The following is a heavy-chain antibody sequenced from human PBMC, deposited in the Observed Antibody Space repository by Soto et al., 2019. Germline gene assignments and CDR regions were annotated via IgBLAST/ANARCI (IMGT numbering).Heavy chain of an antibody. J-gene: IGHJ4*02. CDR1: GFPFSYAW. D-gene: IGHD3-16*01. CDR3: TIYDYIWGNSLTRCAY. CDR2: IKSDTDGGTT. V-gene: IGHV3-15*01. Sequence: EVQLVESGGGLVKPGGSLRLSCAASGFPFSYAWMSWVRQAPGEGLEWVARIKSDTDGGTTDYAAPVEGRFTISRDDSKNALALQMNNLKPEDTAVYYRTIYDYIWGNSLTRCAYWGQGTLVTVSS.